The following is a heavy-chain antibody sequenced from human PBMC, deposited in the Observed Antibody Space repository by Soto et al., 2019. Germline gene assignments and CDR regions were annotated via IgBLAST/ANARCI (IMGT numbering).Heavy chain of an antibody. CDR2: IKPDGSET. J-gene: IGHJ4*02. D-gene: IGHD2-21*02. V-gene: IGHV3-7*03. Sequence: PGGSLRLSCAASGLTFIGHWITFFRHTPFEGLQWVAAIKPDGSETFYVDSVKGRFTISRDNARNSLFLQMDSLRAEDTAVYYCTSRPSGMTYHAVFDFWGQGTLVTVSS. CDR1: GLTFIGHW. CDR3: TSRPSGMTYHAVFDF.